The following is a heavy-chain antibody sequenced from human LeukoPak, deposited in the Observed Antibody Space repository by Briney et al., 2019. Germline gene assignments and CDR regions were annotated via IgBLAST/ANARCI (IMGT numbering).Heavy chain of an antibody. Sequence: SETLSLTCTVSGGSLSSSGYYWGWIRQPPGTGLEWIGSIYYSGSTYYNPSFKSRVTISVDTSNNQFSLKLSSVTAADTAVFYCARHFNSANYYFDYWGQGTLVTVSS. J-gene: IGHJ4*02. CDR2: IYYSGST. CDR1: GGSLSSSGYY. D-gene: IGHD1-7*01. CDR3: ARHFNSANYYFDY. V-gene: IGHV4-39*01.